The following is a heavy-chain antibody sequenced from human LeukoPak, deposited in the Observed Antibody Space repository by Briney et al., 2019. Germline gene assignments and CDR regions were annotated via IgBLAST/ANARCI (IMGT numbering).Heavy chain of an antibody. CDR3: ARGPYCSGGSCYWDY. J-gene: IGHJ4*02. CDR1: GGSISSGGYS. V-gene: IGHV4-30-2*01. Sequence: SQTLSLTCAVSGGSISSGGYSWSWIRQPPGKGLEWIGYIYHSGSTNYNPSLKSRVTISVDTSKNQFSLKLSSVTAADTAVYYCARGPYCSGGSCYWDYWGQGTLVTVSS. CDR2: IYHSGST. D-gene: IGHD2-15*01.